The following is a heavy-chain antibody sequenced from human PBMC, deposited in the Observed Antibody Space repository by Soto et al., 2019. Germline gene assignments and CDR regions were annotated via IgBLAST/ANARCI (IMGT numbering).Heavy chain of an antibody. V-gene: IGHV4-34*01. CDR3: ARVAYDSLTGYNRFEY. CDR2: INHSGST. D-gene: IGHD3-9*01. J-gene: IGHJ4*01. Sequence: SETLSVTCAVYGGSFSGYYWSWIRQPPGKGLEWIGEINHSGSTNYNPSLKGRVTISVDTSKNQFSLKLSSVTAADTAVYYCARVAYDSLTGYNRFEYWGQGTLVTVSS. CDR1: GGSFSGYY.